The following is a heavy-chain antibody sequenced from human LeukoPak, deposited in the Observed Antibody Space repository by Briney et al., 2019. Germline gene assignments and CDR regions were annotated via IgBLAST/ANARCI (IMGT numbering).Heavy chain of an antibody. V-gene: IGHV4-59*01. CDR1: GGSISSYY. CDR3: ARGVPLEFVVVPADISSYFDY. CDR2: IYYSGST. Sequence: SETLSLTCTVSGGSISSYYWSWIRQPPGKGLEWIGYIYYSGSTNYNPSLKSRVTISVDTSKNQFSLKLSSVTAADTAVYYCARGVPLEFVVVPADISSYFDYWGQGTLVTVSS. J-gene: IGHJ4*02. D-gene: IGHD2-2*01.